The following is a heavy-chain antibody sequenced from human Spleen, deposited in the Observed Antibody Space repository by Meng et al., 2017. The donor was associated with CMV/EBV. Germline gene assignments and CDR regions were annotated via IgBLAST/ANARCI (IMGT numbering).Heavy chain of an antibody. J-gene: IGHJ4*02. CDR1: GFNFRKYG. CDR2: ISWNSANI. Sequence: SLKISCAASGFNFRKYGMSWVRQAPGKGLEWVSGISWNSANIDSADSVKGRFTISRDNANKSLYLVMNSLRGEDTAMYYCARGRGGPVGYFDLWGQGTLVTVSS. V-gene: IGHV3-9*01. D-gene: IGHD6-25*01. CDR3: ARGRGGPVGYFDL.